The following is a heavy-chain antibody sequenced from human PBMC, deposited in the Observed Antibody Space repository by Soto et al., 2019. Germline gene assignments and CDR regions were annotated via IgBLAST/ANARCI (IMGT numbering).Heavy chain of an antibody. V-gene: IGHV3-23*01. CDR3: AKLRSITYYYYYGMYV. CDR2: ISGSGGST. Sequence: GGSLRLSCAASGLTFSSYSMSWVRQAPGKGLEWVSAISGSGGSTYYADSVKGRFTISRDNSKNTLYLQMNSLRAEDTAVYYCAKLRSITYYYYYGMYVWGQGTTVTVSS. CDR1: GLTFSSYS. D-gene: IGHD1-20*01. J-gene: IGHJ6*02.